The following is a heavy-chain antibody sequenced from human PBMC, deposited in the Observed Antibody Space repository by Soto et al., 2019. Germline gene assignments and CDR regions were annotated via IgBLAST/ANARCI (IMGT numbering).Heavy chain of an antibody. D-gene: IGHD3-3*01. CDR1: GFTFSDYS. CDR3: TKDAEAYDFAFDK. CDR2: ITKTGRST. Sequence: GGSLRLSCAASGFTFSDYSMHRVRQAPGKGLEWVSGITKTGRSTFIADSVRGRFTISRDNLKNIMYLQMNSLRVDDAALYYCTKDAEAYDFAFDKWGQGTMVTVSS. J-gene: IGHJ3*02. V-gene: IGHV3-23*01.